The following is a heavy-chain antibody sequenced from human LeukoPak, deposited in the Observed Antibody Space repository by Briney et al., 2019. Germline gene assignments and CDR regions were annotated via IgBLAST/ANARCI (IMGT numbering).Heavy chain of an antibody. CDR3: ARHLGEIATIRREGRTHYYYYYGMDV. J-gene: IGHJ6*02. CDR1: GGTFSSYA. Sequence: ASVKVSCKSSGGTFSSYAISGVRQAPGQGLEWMGRIIPILGIANYAQKFQGRVTITADKSTSTAYMELSSLRSEDTAVYYCARHLGEIATIRREGRTHYYYYYGMDVWGQGTTVTVSS. V-gene: IGHV1-69*04. CDR2: IIPILGIA. D-gene: IGHD5-24*01.